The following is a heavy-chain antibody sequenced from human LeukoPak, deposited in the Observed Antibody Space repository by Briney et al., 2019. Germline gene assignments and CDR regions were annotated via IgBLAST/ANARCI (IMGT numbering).Heavy chain of an antibody. CDR2: ITTNGGAT. CDR3: ARDLTTVVTPELLDY. V-gene: IGHV3-21*01. J-gene: IGHJ4*02. D-gene: IGHD4-23*01. Sequence: PGGSLRLSCAASGFTFKNYDMNWVRQAPGKGLEWVSSITTNGGATYYADSVKGRFTISRDNAKNSLYLQMNSLRAEDTAVYYCARDLTTVVTPELLDYWGQGTLVTVSS. CDR1: GFTFKNYD.